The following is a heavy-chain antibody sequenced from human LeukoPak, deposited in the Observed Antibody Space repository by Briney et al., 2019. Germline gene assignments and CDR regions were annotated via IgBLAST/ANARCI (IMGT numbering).Heavy chain of an antibody. CDR2: VCASGRT. CDR1: GGSMTSHH. V-gene: IGHV4-59*11. J-gene: IGHJ4*02. Sequence: SETLSLTCTVSGGSMTSHHWNWIRQTPGKGLEWIGRVCASGRTKFNPSLTSRVTLSTDTSKNQLSLRLSSVTAADTAVYYCTTMKRVDIFGYFDFWGQRILVTLSS. CDR3: TTMKRVDIFGYFDF. D-gene: IGHD3-3*02.